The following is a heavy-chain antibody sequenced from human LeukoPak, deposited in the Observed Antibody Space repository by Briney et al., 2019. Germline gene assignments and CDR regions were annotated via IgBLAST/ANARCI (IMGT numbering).Heavy chain of an antibody. V-gene: IGHV3-30*04. D-gene: IGHD3-16*01. J-gene: IGHJ3*02. Sequence: GRSLRLSCAASGFNFNSYAVHWVRQAPVKGLEWVAFISYDGSNKYYADSVKGRFTISRDTSKTTVYLQMNSLRTDDTALYYCATELRILSWGVDAFDIWGRGTMVTVSS. CDR3: ATELRILSWGVDAFDI. CDR1: GFNFNSYA. CDR2: ISYDGSNK.